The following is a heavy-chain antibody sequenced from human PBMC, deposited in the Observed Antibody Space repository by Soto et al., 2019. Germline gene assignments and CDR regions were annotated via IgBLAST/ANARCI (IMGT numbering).Heavy chain of an antibody. Sequence: PGESLKISCKGSGYSFTSYWISWVHQMPGKGLEWMGRIDPSDSYTNYSPSFQGHVTISADKSISTAYLQWSSLKASDTAMYYCARHIAVAGPDYYYYGMDVWGQGTTVTVSS. CDR3: ARHIAVAGPDYYYYGMDV. J-gene: IGHJ6*02. CDR2: IDPSDSYT. D-gene: IGHD6-19*01. V-gene: IGHV5-10-1*01. CDR1: GYSFTSYW.